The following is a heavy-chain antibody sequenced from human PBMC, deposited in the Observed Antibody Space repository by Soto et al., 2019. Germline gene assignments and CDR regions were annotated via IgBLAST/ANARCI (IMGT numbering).Heavy chain of an antibody. Sequence: GASVKVSCKASGGTFSSYAISWVRQAPGQGLEWMGGIIPIFGTANYAQKFQGRVTITADESTSTAYMELSSLRSEDTAVYYCAIHMLIVGAAEITSFDYWGQGTLVPVSS. CDR1: GGTFSSYA. V-gene: IGHV1-69*13. CDR2: IIPIFGTA. D-gene: IGHD1-26*01. J-gene: IGHJ4*02. CDR3: AIHMLIVGAAEITSFDY.